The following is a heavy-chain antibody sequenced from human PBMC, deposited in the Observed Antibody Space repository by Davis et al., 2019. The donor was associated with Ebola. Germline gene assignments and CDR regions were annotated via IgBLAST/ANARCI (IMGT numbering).Heavy chain of an antibody. CDR3: AKEGGGITMIVVVMDFDY. Sequence: GGSLRLSCAAFGITFSSNAMRWVRQAPGKGLEWVSAISGSGGSTYYADSVKGRFTISRDNSKNTLYLQMNSLRAEDTAVYYCAKEGGGITMIVVVMDFDYWGQGTLVTVSS. CDR2: ISGSGGST. D-gene: IGHD3-22*01. J-gene: IGHJ4*02. V-gene: IGHV3-23*01. CDR1: GITFSSNA.